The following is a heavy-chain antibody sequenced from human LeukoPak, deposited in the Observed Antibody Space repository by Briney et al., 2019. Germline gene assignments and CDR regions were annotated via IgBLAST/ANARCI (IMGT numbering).Heavy chain of an antibody. D-gene: IGHD2-15*01. V-gene: IGHV3-74*03. Sequence: AGGSLRLSCAASGSTFSPYWMYWVRQAPGKELVWVARINGGGSNTKYAGSVKGRFTISRDNAKNTLYLQMNSLRVEDTAIYYCTRTYGGSYYFDYWGQGTLVTVSS. CDR1: GSTFSPYW. J-gene: IGHJ4*02. CDR2: INGGGSNT. CDR3: TRTYGGSYYFDY.